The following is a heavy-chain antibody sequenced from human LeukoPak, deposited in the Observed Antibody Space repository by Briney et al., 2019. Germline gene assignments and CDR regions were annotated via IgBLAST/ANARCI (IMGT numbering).Heavy chain of an antibody. CDR2: ILSDGSKE. D-gene: IGHD2-2*01. J-gene: IGHJ4*02. CDR3: ARLPAYCSSTSCYYDY. CDR1: GFTFSSYG. Sequence: GGSLRLTCAASGFTFSSYGTHWVRQAPGKGLEWVAVILSDGSKEFYTDSVKGRFTISRDNSKNTLCLQMNSLRAEDTAVYYCARLPAYCSSTSCYYDYWGQGTLVTVSS. V-gene: IGHV3-33*01.